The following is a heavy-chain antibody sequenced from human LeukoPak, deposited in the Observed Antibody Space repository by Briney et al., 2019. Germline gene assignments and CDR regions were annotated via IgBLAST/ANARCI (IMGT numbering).Heavy chain of an antibody. CDR2: IIPIFGTA. D-gene: IGHD4-17*01. Sequence: SVKVSCKASGGTFSSYAISWLRQAPGQGLGWMGRIIPIFGTANYAQKFQGRVTTTTDESTNTAYMELSSLRSEDTAVYYCASGDFHDDYGDYPFDYWGQGTLVTVSS. J-gene: IGHJ4*02. CDR1: GGTFSSYA. V-gene: IGHV1-69*05. CDR3: ASGDFHDDYGDYPFDY.